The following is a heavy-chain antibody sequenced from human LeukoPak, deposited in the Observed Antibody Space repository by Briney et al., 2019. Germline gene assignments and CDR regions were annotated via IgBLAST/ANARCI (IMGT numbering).Heavy chain of an antibody. J-gene: IGHJ5*02. CDR2: IKEDGSDK. D-gene: IGHD5-12*01. CDR3: ARNSGYDSTGWFDP. CDR1: GFTFSRYW. Sequence: GGSLRLSCTASGFTFSRYWMTWVRQAPGKGLEWVAAIKEDGSDKYYVDYVKGRFTISRDNAKNSLYLEMNSLRAEDTAVYYCARNSGYDSTGWFDPWGQGTLVTVSS. V-gene: IGHV3-7*04.